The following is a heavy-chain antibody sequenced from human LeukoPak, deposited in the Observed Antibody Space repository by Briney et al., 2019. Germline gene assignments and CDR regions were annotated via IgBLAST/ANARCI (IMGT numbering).Heavy chain of an antibody. CDR3: AHRNSDYRAFDI. D-gene: IGHD4-11*01. V-gene: IGHV2-5*01. Sequence: SGPTLMKPTQTLTLTCTFSGFSLSTSGMYVGWIRQPPGRALEWLALIYWNDDKRYSPSLKSRLTITKDTSKNQVVLTMTNMDPVDTATYYCAHRNSDYRAFDIWGQGTMVTVSS. CDR1: GFSLSTSGMY. CDR2: IYWNDDK. J-gene: IGHJ3*02.